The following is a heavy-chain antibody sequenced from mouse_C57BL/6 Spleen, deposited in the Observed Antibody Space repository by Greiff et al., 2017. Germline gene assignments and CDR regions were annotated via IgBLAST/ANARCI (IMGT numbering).Heavy chain of an antibody. V-gene: IGHV1-39*01. CDR1: GYSFTDYN. CDR2: INPNYGTT. CDR3: ATEGRRYYAMDY. D-gene: IGHD3-3*01. Sequence: EVQLQQSGPELVKPGASVKISCKASGYSFTDYNMNWVKQSNGKSLEWIGVINPNYGTTSYNQKFKGKVTLTVDKSSSTAYMQINSLTSEDSAVYYCATEGRRYYAMDYWGKGTSVTVPS. J-gene: IGHJ4*01.